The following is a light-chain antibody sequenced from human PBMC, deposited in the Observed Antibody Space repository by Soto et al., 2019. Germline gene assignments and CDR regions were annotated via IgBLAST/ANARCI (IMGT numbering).Light chain of an antibody. V-gene: IGKV3-20*01. CDR1: QSVSFSY. CDR2: VAS. CDR3: QQYGSSPGT. Sequence: EIVLTQSPGTLSLSPGERATLSCWASQSVSFSYLAWYQQKPGQAPRLLIYVASSRAAGIPNRFSGSGSGTDFTLTISRLEPEDCAVYYCQQYGSSPGTFGQGTKLEIK. J-gene: IGKJ2*01.